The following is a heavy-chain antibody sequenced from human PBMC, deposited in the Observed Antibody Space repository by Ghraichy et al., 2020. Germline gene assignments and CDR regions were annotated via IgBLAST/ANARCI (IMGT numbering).Heavy chain of an antibody. CDR1: GGTFSSYA. D-gene: IGHD6-6*01. Sequence: SVKVSCKASGGTFSSYAISWVRQAPGQGLEWMGGIIPIFGTANYAQKFQGRVTITADESTSTAYMELSSLRSEDTAVYYCARVPDIAARLDYYYYYGMDVWGQGTTVTVSS. V-gene: IGHV1-69*13. J-gene: IGHJ6*02. CDR3: ARVPDIAARLDYYYYYGMDV. CDR2: IIPIFGTA.